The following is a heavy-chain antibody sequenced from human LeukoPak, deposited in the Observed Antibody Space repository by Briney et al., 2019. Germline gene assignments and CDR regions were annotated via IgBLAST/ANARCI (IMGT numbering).Heavy chain of an antibody. D-gene: IGHD3-3*01. J-gene: IGHJ5*02. CDR3: ARGSTLGGVVIPVGP. Sequence: KPSETLSLTCTVSGGSISSGSYYWSWLRQPAGKGLEWIGRIYTSGSTNYNPSLKSRVTISVDTSKNQFSLKLSSVTAADTAVYYCARGSTLGGVVIPVGPWGQGTLVTVSS. CDR1: GGSISSGSYY. V-gene: IGHV4-61*02. CDR2: IYTSGST.